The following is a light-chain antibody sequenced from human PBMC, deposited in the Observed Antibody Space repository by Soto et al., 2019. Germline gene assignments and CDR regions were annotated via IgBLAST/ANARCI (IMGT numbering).Light chain of an antibody. CDR1: SSNIGSNY. V-gene: IGLV1-47*02. CDR3: SSWDGSLSGYV. Sequence: QSVLTQPPSASGTPGQGVTISCSGSSSNIGSNYVYWYRQLPGTAPKLLIYNNNQRPSVVPDRFSASKSGTSASLAIRGLRSDDEADYYCSSWDGSLSGYVFGAGTKVTVL. CDR2: NNN. J-gene: IGLJ1*01.